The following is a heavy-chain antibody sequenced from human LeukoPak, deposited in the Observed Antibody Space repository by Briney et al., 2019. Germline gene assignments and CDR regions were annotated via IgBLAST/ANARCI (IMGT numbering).Heavy chain of an antibody. CDR3: ARVNIAVAAVYYYGMDV. V-gene: IGHV3-30-3*01. CDR1: GFTFSSHA. CDR2: ISYDGSNK. Sequence: PGGSLRLSCAASGFTFSSHAMHWVRQAPGKGLEWVAVISYDGSNKYYADSVKGRFTISRDNSKNTLYLQMNSLRAEDTAAYYCARVNIAVAAVYYYGMDVWGQGTTVTVSS. D-gene: IGHD6-19*01. J-gene: IGHJ6*02.